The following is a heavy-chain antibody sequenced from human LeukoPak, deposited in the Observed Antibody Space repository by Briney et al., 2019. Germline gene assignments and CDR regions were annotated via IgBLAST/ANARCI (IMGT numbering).Heavy chain of an antibody. CDR1: DGSIRYCY. CDR3: ASTSSSWKTFDY. V-gene: IGHV4-59*01. D-gene: IGHD6-6*01. J-gene: IGHJ4*02. Sequence: SETLSLTCTVSDGSIRYCYGRWIPRPPGEGVEWIEYVYHTGKTNYNRSLKSRVTISVDTSENHFSLRLSSVTAADTAVYYCASTSSSWKTFDYWGQGILVTVSS. CDR2: VYHTGKT.